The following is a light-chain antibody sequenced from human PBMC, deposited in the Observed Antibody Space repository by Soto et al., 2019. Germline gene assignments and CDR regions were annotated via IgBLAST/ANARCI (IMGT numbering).Light chain of an antibody. CDR1: QSVSRN. CDR3: QQYNNWPPL. J-gene: IGKJ5*01. V-gene: IGKV3-15*01. CDR2: GAS. Sequence: EILTTQSPATLSVSPGEGVTLSCRASQSVSRNLEWYQQKPGQAPRLLIYGASTRATGIPVRFSGSGSGTEFTLTISSLQSEDFAVYYCQQYNNWPPLFGQGTRLEIK.